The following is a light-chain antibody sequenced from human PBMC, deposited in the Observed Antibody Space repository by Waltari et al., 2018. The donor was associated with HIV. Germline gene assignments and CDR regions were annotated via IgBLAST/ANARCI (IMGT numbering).Light chain of an antibody. Sequence: QSALTQPASVSGSPGRSITISCTGTSSDIGGYNYVSWYQQHPGKAPKLMIYEGSKRPPGVSSRFSGSKSGNTASLTISGLQAEDEADYYCSSYTGITTVVFGGGTKVTVL. CDR3: SSYTGITTVV. CDR1: SSDIGGYNY. CDR2: EGS. V-gene: IGLV2-14*03. J-gene: IGLJ2*01.